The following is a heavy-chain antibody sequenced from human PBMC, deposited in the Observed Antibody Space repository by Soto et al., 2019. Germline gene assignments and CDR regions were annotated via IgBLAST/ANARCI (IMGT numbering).Heavy chain of an antibody. J-gene: IGHJ5*02. CDR2: INPSGGSA. CDR1: GYTFTSHY. D-gene: IGHD2-8*01. CDR3: ARAPPDCSNGACYPSWFER. V-gene: IGHV1-46*01. Sequence: ASVKVSCKASGYTFTSHYIHWVRQAPGQGLEWMGIINPSGGSATYAQKFQGRVVMTRDTSTSTVDMELSSLRSEDAAVYYCARAPPDCSNGACYPSWFERWGQGTHDTVSS.